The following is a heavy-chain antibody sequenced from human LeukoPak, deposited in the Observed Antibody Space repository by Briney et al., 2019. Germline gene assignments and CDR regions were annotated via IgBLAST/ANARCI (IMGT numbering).Heavy chain of an antibody. CDR2: ISYDGSNK. J-gene: IGHJ4*02. V-gene: IGHV3-30*04. CDR3: ARDESQFGGNSALFDY. D-gene: IGHD4-23*01. CDR1: GFTFSSYA. Sequence: GGSLRLSCAASGFTFSSYAMHWVRRAPGKGLEWVAVISYDGSNKYYADSVKGRFTISRDNSKNTLYLQMNSLRAEDTAVYYCARDESQFGGNSALFDYWGQGTLVTVSS.